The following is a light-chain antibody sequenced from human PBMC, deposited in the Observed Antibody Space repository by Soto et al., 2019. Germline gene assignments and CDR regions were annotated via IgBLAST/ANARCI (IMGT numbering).Light chain of an antibody. CDR1: QSVSSSY. J-gene: IGKJ4*01. CDR3: HRYGSSPPP. CDR2: GAS. Sequence: EIVLTQSPGTLSLSPGERATLSCRASQSVSSSYLAWYQQKPGQAPRLLIYGASSRATGIPDRFSGSGSGIDFTLTISRLEPEDFAVYLCHRYGSSPPPFGGGPKVDIK. V-gene: IGKV3-20*01.